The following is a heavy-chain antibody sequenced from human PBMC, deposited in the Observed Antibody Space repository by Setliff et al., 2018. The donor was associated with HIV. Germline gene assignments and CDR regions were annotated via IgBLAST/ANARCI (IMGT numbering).Heavy chain of an antibody. D-gene: IGHD2-2*02. CDR3: ARHLEYRGAYYYCYMDV. CDR1: GGSISSSSYY. CDR2: IYYSGST. V-gene: IGHV4-39*01. J-gene: IGHJ6*03. Sequence: SETLSLTCTVSGGSISSSSYYWGWIRQPPGKGLEWIATIYYSGSTYYNPSLKSRVTISVDTSKNQFSLKLSSVTAADTAVYYCARHLEYRGAYYYCYMDVWGKGTTVTVSS.